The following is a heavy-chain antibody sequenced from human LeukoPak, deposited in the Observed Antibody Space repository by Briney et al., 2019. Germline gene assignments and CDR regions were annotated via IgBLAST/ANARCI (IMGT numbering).Heavy chain of an antibody. J-gene: IGHJ6*04. CDR3: ARARPGDIVVVPAAIGMDV. V-gene: IGHV4-34*01. D-gene: IGHD2-2*01. CDR2: INHSGST. Sequence: SETLSLTWAVYGGSFSGYYWSWIRQPPGKGLEWIGEINHSGSTNYNPSLKSRVTISVDTSKNQFSLKLSSVTAADTAVYYCARARPGDIVVVPAAIGMDVWGKGTTVTVSS. CDR1: GGSFSGYY.